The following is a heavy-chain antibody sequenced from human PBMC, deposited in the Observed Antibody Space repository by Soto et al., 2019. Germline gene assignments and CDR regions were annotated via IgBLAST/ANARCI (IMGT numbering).Heavy chain of an antibody. CDR2: IYYSGST. Sequence: SETLSLTCTVSGGSISSGDYYWSWIRQPPGKGLEWIGYIYYSGSTYYNPSLKSRVTISVDTSKNQFSLKLSSVTAADTAVYYCARVADCSGGRCYFSVDYWGQGTLVTVSS. V-gene: IGHV4-30-4*01. J-gene: IGHJ4*02. CDR1: GGSISSGDYY. CDR3: ARVADCSGGRCYFSVDY. D-gene: IGHD2-15*01.